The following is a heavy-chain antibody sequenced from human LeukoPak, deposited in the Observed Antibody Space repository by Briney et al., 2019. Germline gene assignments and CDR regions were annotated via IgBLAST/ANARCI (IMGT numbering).Heavy chain of an antibody. J-gene: IGHJ4*02. D-gene: IGHD1-26*01. CDR2: IYPGDSDT. Sequence: GESLKISCKGSGYSFTSYWIGWVRQMPGKGLEWMGIIYPGDSDTRYSPSFQGQVTISADKSISTAYLQWSSLKASDTAMYYRARHQTGIVGATWFDYWGQGTLVTVSS. V-gene: IGHV5-51*01. CDR3: ARHQTGIVGATWFDY. CDR1: GYSFTSYW.